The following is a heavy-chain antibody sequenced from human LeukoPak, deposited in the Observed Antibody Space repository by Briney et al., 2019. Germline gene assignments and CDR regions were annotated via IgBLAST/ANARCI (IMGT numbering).Heavy chain of an antibody. CDR3: ARDQRFPGIAITLDY. J-gene: IGHJ4*02. CDR2: ISAYNGNT. CDR1: AYTFTNYA. V-gene: IGHV1-18*01. Sequence: ASVKVSCKASAYTFTNYAISWVRQAPGQGLEWMGWISAYNGNTNYAQKLQGRVTMTTDTSTSTAYMELRSLRSDDTAVYYCARDQRFPGIAITLDYWGQGTLVTVSS. D-gene: IGHD6-13*01.